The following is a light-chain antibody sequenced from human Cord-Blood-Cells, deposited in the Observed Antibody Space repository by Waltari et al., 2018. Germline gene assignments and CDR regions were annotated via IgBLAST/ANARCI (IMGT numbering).Light chain of an antibody. CDR2: QDS. Sequence: SYELTQPPSVSVSPGQSASITCSGHKLGVDCACRYPQKPGQSPVLVISQDSKRPPGIPERFSGSNSGNTATLPISGTQAMDEADYYCQACDSSTVVFCVGTKLTVL. V-gene: IGLV3-1*01. CDR1: KLGVDC. CDR3: QACDSSTVV. J-gene: IGLJ2*01.